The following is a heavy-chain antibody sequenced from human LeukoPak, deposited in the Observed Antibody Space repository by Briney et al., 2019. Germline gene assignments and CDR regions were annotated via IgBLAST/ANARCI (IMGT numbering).Heavy chain of an antibody. CDR3: ARVITMVRGVYYYYYYMDV. CDR2: ISGSGGST. V-gene: IGHV3-23*01. J-gene: IGHJ6*03. Sequence: PGGSLRLSCAASGFTFSSYAMSWVRQAPGKGLEWVSAISGSGGSTYYADSVKGRFTISRDNAKNSLYLQMNSLRAEDTAVYYCARVITMVRGVYYYYYYMDVWGKGTTVTVSS. D-gene: IGHD3-10*01. CDR1: GFTFSSYA.